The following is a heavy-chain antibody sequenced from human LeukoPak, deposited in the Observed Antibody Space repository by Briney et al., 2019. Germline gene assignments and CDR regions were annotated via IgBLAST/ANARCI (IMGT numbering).Heavy chain of an antibody. Sequence: SETLSLTCSVSGYSFTSGHYWGWIRQPPGKGLEWIANIYHTGSAHYNPSLKSRVTISVDTSKNQFSLKLSSVTAADTAVYYCARARGMVRHYYGMDVWGQGTTVTVSS. CDR1: GYSFTSGHY. CDR2: IYHTGSA. CDR3: ARARGMVRHYYGMDV. D-gene: IGHD3-10*01. V-gene: IGHV4-38-2*02. J-gene: IGHJ6*02.